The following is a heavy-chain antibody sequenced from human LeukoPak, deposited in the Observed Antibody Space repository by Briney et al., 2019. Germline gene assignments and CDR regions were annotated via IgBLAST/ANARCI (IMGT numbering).Heavy chain of an antibody. CDR2: IYYSGST. Sequence: PSETLPLTCTVSGGSISSSSYYWGWIRQPPGKGLEWIGSIYYSGSTYYNPSLKSRVTILVDTSKNQFSLKLSSVTAADTAVYYCARSYYYDSSGYLFWGQGTLVTVSS. D-gene: IGHD3-22*01. CDR3: ARSYYYDSSGYLF. V-gene: IGHV4-39*07. J-gene: IGHJ4*02. CDR1: GGSISSSSYY.